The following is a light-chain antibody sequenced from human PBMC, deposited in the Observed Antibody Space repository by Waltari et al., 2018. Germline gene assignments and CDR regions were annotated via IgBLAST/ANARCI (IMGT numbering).Light chain of an antibody. V-gene: IGLV2-14*01. CDR2: DVS. Sequence: QSALTQPASVSGSPGQSITISCTGTSSDVGGYNYVSWYQQHPGKAPKLMIYDVSKRPSGVSNRFSGSKSGNTASLTISGLQAEDEADYYCSSYTSSSTLIAVVFGGGTKLTVL. J-gene: IGLJ2*01. CDR3: SSYTSSSTLIAVV. CDR1: SSDVGGYNY.